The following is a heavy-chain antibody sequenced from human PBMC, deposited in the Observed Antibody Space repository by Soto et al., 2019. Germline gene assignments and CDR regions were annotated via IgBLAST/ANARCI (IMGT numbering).Heavy chain of an antibody. D-gene: IGHD6-19*01. J-gene: IGHJ4*02. V-gene: IGHV3-64D*06. Sequence: PGGSLRLSCSASGFTFSSYAMHWVRQVPGKGLEYVSAISSNGGSTYYADSVKGRFTISRDNSKNTLYLQMSSLRAEDTAVYYCVKAALSSGWYSQSWGQGTLVTVSS. CDR1: GFTFSSYA. CDR2: ISSNGGST. CDR3: VKAALSSGWYSQS.